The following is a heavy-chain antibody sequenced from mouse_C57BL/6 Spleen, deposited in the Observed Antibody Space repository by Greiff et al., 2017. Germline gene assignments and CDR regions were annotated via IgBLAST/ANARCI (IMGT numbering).Heavy chain of an antibody. J-gene: IGHJ1*03. CDR1: GYTFTDYE. Sequence: QVQLKQSGAELVRPGASVTLSCKASGYTFTDYEMHWVKQTPVHGLEWIGAIDPETGGTAYNQKFKGKAILTADKSSSTAYMELRSLTSEDSAVYYCTRHYGSSYEWYFEVWGTGTTVTVSS. D-gene: IGHD1-1*01. CDR3: TRHYGSSYEWYFEV. V-gene: IGHV1-15*01. CDR2: IDPETGGT.